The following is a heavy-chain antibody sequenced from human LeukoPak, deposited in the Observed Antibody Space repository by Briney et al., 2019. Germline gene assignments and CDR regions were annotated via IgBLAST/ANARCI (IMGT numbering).Heavy chain of an antibody. CDR2: IIPIFGTA. J-gene: IGHJ4*02. CDR3: ARDSQIAAAGTFDY. CDR1: GGTFSSYA. D-gene: IGHD6-13*01. Sequence: ASVKVSRKASGGTFSSYAISWVRQAPGQGLEWMGGIIPIFGTANYAQKFQGRVTITADESTSTAYMELSSLRSEDTAVYYCARDSQIAAAGTFDYWGQGTLVTVSS. V-gene: IGHV1-69*13.